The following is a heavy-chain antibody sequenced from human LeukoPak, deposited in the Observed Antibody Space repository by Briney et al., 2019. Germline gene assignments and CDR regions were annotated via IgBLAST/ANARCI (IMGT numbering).Heavy chain of an antibody. CDR1: GFTFSSCS. V-gene: IGHV3-21*01. J-gene: IGHJ4*02. D-gene: IGHD2-8*01. CDR2: ISSSSSYI. Sequence: GGSLRLSCAASGFTFSSCSMNWVRQAPGKGLEWVSSISSSSSYIYYADSVKGRFTISRDNAKNSLYLQMNSLRAEDTAVYYCARAPGYCTNGVCYDFDYWGQGTLVTVSS. CDR3: ARAPGYCTNGVCYDFDY.